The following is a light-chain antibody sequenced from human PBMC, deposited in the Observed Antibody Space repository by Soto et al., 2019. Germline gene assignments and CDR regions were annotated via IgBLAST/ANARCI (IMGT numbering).Light chain of an antibody. Sequence: EIVLTQSPGTLSLSPGERATLSCRASQNVDTNYLAWYQQKPGQAPRIIIFGASGRATCIPDRFSGSGSGTDFTLTISRLEPEDFAMYYCQQYGSLSWTFGQGTKVEIK. CDR2: GAS. CDR1: QNVDTNY. V-gene: IGKV3-20*01. CDR3: QQYGSLSWT. J-gene: IGKJ1*01.